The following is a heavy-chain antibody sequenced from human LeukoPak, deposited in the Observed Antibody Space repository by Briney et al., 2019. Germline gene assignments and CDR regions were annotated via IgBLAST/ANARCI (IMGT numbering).Heavy chain of an antibody. CDR1: GFTFSSYS. CDR3: ARGSFDFWSGYRTNVDY. D-gene: IGHD3-3*01. V-gene: IGHV3-21*01. Sequence: GGSLRLSCAASGFTFSSYSMNWVRQAPGKGLGWVSFISSSSSYIYYADSVKGRFTISRDNAKNSLYLQMNSLRAEDTAVYYCARGSFDFWSGYRTNVDYWGQGTLVTVSS. J-gene: IGHJ4*02. CDR2: ISSSSSYI.